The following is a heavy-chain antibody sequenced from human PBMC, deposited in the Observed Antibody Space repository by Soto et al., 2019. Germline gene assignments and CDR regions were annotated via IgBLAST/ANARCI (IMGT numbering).Heavy chain of an antibody. CDR2: ISDSGSKT. D-gene: IGHD3-16*01. CDR3: VKKKGVRDADLQYFFDS. CDR1: GFTFNRYA. J-gene: IGHJ4*02. Sequence: GGSLRLSCAASGFTFNRYAMNWVRQIPGKGLEWVASISDSGSKTYYADSVRGRVTIYRDNSMNTVSLQMNNLRAEDTAVYYCVKKKGVRDADLQYFFDSWGQGSLVTVSS. V-gene: IGHV3-23*01.